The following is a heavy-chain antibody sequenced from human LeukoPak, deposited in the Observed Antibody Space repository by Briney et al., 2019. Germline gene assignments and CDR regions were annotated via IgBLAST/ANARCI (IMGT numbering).Heavy chain of an antibody. D-gene: IGHD2-8*01. CDR2: INSDGSST. CDR1: GFTFSSYW. Sequence: AGSLRLSCAASGFTFSSYWTHWVRQAPGKGLVWISRINSDGSSTSYADSVKGRFTISRDNAKNTLYLQMNSLRAEDTAVCYCAKDGRRYCTNGVCYLGDYWGQGTLVTVSS. CDR3: AKDGRRYCTNGVCYLGDY. V-gene: IGHV3-74*01. J-gene: IGHJ4*02.